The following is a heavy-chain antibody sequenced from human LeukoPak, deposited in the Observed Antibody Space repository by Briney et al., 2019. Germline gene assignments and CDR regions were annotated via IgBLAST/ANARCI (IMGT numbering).Heavy chain of an antibody. J-gene: IGHJ5*02. Sequence: GESLKISCKGSGYIFTTYWIAWVRQMPGEGLECMGIIYPGDCDTRYSPSSQGQVTISADKSITTAYLHWSSLRASDTAMYYCARGGGDLHWFDPWGQGTLVTVSS. CDR2: IYPGDCDT. D-gene: IGHD4-17*01. CDR3: ARGGGDLHWFDP. CDR1: GYIFTTYW. V-gene: IGHV5-51*01.